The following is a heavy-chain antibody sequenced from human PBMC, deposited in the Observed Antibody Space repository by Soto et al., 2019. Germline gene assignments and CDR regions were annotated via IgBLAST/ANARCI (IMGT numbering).Heavy chain of an antibody. CDR2: IFYSGSA. CDR3: ARGPPFH. V-gene: IGHV4-39*07. Sequence: SETLSLTCTVSGGSISGSSYYWGWIRQPPGKGLEWIGSIFYSGSAYYNPSLKSRVTISVDRSKNQFSLKLSSVTAADTAVYYCARGPPFHWGQGTLVTVSS. J-gene: IGHJ4*02. D-gene: IGHD1-26*01. CDR1: GGSISGSSYY.